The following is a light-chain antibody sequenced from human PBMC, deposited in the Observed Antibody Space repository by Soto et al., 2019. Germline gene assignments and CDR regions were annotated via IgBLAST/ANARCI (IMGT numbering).Light chain of an antibody. CDR1: QSLLHSNGYTY. CDR2: LGS. J-gene: IGKJ5*01. Sequence: DTVMTQSPLSLPVTPGEPASISCRSSQSLLHSNGYTYLDWYLQKPGQSPQLLIYLGSNRASGVPDRCSGSGSGTDFTLKISIVEAADVGVYYSMQALQTSNTFGQGTRLEIK. CDR3: MQALQTSNT. V-gene: IGKV2-28*01.